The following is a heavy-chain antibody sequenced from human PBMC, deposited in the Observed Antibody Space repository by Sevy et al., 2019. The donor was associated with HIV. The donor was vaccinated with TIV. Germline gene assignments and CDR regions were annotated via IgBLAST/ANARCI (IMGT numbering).Heavy chain of an antibody. J-gene: IGHJ4*02. V-gene: IGHV3-23*01. CDR1: GFTFSSYA. D-gene: IGHD3-22*01. CDR3: AILGTYYYDGSGYYYQVPSDY. Sequence: GSLRLSCAASGFTFSSYAMSWVRQAPGKGLEWVSTISGSGGSTYYADSVKGRFTISRDNFKNTLYLQMNSLRAEDTAVYYCAILGTYYYDGSGYYYQVPSDYWCQGTLVTVSS. CDR2: ISGSGGST.